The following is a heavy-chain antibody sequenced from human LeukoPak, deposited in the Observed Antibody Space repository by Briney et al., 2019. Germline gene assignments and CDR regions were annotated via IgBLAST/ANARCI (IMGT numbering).Heavy chain of an antibody. CDR1: GYTFTSYG. V-gene: IGHV1-18*01. CDR2: ISAYNGNT. CDR3: ARDLGYCSSTSCGDY. D-gene: IGHD2-2*01. J-gene: IGHJ4*02. Sequence: GASVKVSCKASGYTFTSYGISWVRQAPGQGLEWMGWISAYNGNTNYAQKLQGRVTMTTDTSTSTAYMELRSLRSDDTAVYYCARDLGYCSSTSCGDYWGQGTLVTVSS.